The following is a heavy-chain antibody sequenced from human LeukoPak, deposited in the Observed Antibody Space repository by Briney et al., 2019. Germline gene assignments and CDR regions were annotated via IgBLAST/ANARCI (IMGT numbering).Heavy chain of an antibody. CDR1: GGSISSSSYY. CDR2: IYYSGST. Sequence: SETLSLTCTVSGGSISSSSYYWGWIRQPPGKGLECIGSIYYSGSTYYNPSLKSRVTISVDTSKNQFSLKVSSVTAADTAVYYCARGSGASWLYWGPGTLVTVSS. V-gene: IGHV4-39*07. CDR3: ARGSGASWLY. D-gene: IGHD2-2*01. J-gene: IGHJ4*02.